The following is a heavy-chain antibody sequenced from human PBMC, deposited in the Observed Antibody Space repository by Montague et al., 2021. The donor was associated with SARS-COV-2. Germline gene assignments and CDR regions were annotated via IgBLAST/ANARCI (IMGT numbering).Heavy chain of an antibody. D-gene: IGHD3-16*01. Sequence: SETLSLTCTVSGGSISSYYWSWIRQPPGKGLELIGYIYSSGSTNYNSSLNSRVTISVDTSKNQFSLKLSFVTAADTAVYYCARGGERSLLERPLDYWGQGTLVTVSS. V-gene: IGHV4-59*01. CDR3: ARGGERSLLERPLDY. CDR2: IYSSGST. J-gene: IGHJ4*02. CDR1: GGSISSYY.